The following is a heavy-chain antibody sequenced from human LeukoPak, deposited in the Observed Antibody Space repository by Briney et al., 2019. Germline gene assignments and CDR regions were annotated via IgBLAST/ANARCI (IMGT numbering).Heavy chain of an antibody. CDR2: IYYSGST. V-gene: IGHV4-59*12. Sequence: SETLSLTCTVSGGSISSYYWSWIRQPPGKGLEWIGYIYYSGSTNYNPSLKSRVTISVDTSKNQFSLKLSSVTAADTAVYYCAKDHYCTNGVCYSGAYYYYYYGMDVWGQGTTVTVSS. D-gene: IGHD2-8*01. J-gene: IGHJ6*02. CDR1: GGSISSYY. CDR3: AKDHYCTNGVCYSGAYYYYYYGMDV.